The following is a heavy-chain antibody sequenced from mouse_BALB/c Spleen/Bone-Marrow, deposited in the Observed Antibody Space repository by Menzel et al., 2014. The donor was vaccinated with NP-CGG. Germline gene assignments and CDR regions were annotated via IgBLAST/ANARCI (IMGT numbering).Heavy chain of an antibody. CDR3: ARLDGYFPYNALDY. Sequence: LVESGAELVTPGPSVKISCKASGYAFSNYWMNWVKQRPGQGLEGIGQIYPGDGDTNYNGKFKGKATLTADKSSSTAYMQLSSLTSEDSAVYFCARLDGYFPYNALDYWGQGTSVTVSS. V-gene: IGHV1-80*01. J-gene: IGHJ4*01. CDR2: IYPGDGDT. D-gene: IGHD2-3*01. CDR1: GYAFSNYW.